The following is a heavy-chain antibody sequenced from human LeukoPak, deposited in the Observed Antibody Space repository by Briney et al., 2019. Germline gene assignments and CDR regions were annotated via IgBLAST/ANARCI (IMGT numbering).Heavy chain of an antibody. CDR2: FDPQDGET. CDR1: GYTLTELS. J-gene: IGHJ4*02. V-gene: IGHV1-24*01. Sequence: ASVKVSCKVSGYTLTELSMHWVRHAPGKGLEWMGGFDPQDGETIYAQKIQGRVTLTEDTSTDTDSMELSSLRSEDTAVYYCATSPLGYSYGKNFDYWGQGTLVTVSS. D-gene: IGHD5-18*01. CDR3: ATSPLGYSYGKNFDY.